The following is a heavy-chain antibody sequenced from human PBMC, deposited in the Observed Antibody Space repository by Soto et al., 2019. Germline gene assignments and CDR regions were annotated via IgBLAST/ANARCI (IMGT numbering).Heavy chain of an antibody. CDR1: GFTFSSYA. Sequence: HPGGSLRFSCAASGFTFSSYAMSWVRQAPGKGLEWVSAISGSGGSTYYADSVKGRFTISRDNSKSTLYLQMNSLRAEDTAVYYCAKDAEDSLTTVTTFDYWGQGTLVTVSS. CDR2: ISGSGGST. V-gene: IGHV3-23*01. J-gene: IGHJ4*02. CDR3: AKDAEDSLTTVTTFDY. D-gene: IGHD4-17*01.